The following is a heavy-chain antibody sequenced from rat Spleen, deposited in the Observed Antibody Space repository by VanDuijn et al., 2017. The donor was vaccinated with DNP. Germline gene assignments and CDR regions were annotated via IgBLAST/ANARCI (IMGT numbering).Heavy chain of an antibody. Sequence: QVQLQQSGAELAKPGSSVKISCKASGYTFTTYYISWIKQTTGQDREYIGYINTGSGGTNYNEKFKGKATLTVDKSSSTAFMQLISLTPDDSAVYYCARRRLPYWYFDFWGPGAMVTVSS. J-gene: IGHJ1*01. D-gene: IGHD1-4*01. CDR3: ARRRLPYWYFDF. V-gene: IGHV1-43*01. CDR2: INTGSGGT. CDR1: GYTFTTYY.